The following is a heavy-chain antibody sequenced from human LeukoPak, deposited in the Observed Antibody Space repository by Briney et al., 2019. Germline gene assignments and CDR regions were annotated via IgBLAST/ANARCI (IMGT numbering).Heavy chain of an antibody. V-gene: IGHV1-69*05. J-gene: IGHJ5*02. D-gene: IGHD4-17*01. CDR2: IMPLFGTA. CDR3: ARDVHGDYGSGWFDP. CDR1: GGTFNNSA. Sequence: SVKVSCETSGGTFNNSAISWVRQAPEQGLEWLGGIMPLFGTAGYAQKFQGRATITKDESTRTVYLELTSLTSDDTAVYYCARDVHGDYGSGWFDPWGQGTLVSVSS.